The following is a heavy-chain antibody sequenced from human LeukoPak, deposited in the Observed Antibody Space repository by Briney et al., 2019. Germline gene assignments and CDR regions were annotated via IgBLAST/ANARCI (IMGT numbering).Heavy chain of an antibody. CDR2: ISGYTGYTADT. J-gene: IGHJ4*02. V-gene: IGHV1-18*01. D-gene: IGHD3-10*01. Sequence: GASVKVSCKASGYTFTNYGLSWGRRALGQGLVGRIWISGYTGYTADTNYAQKFQGRVAMTIDTSTSTAYMELTSLRSDDTAVYYCARDPYFYGSGSHEGFDYWGQGTLVTVSS. CDR1: GYTFTNYG. CDR3: ARDPYFYGSGSHEGFDY.